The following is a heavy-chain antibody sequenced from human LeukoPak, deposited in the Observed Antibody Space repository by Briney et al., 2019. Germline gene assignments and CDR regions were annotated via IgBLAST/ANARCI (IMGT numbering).Heavy chain of an antibody. D-gene: IGHD2-2*01. CDR3: AREAGYCSSTSCYYYYYMDV. CDR2: IYYSGST. J-gene: IGHJ6*03. V-gene: IGHV4-59*01. Sequence: SETLSLTCTVSGGSISSYYWSWIRQPPGKGLEWIGYIYYSGSTNYNPSLKSRVTISVDTSKNQFSLKLSSVTAADTAVYYCAREAGYCSSTSCYYYYYMDVWGKGTTVTVSS. CDR1: GGSISSYY.